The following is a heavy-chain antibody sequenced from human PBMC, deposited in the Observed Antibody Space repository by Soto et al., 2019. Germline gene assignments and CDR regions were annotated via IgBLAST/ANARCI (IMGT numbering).Heavy chain of an antibody. V-gene: IGHV1-69*08. Sequence: QVQLVQSGAEVKKPGSSVKVSCKASGGTFSSYTISWVRQAPGQGLEWMGRIIPILGIANYAQKFQGRVTITADKSTSTAYMELSSLRSEDTAVYYCARDGYYYSYGMDVWGQGTTVTVSS. CDR1: GGTFSSYT. J-gene: IGHJ6*02. CDR3: ARDGYYYSYGMDV. CDR2: IIPILGIA.